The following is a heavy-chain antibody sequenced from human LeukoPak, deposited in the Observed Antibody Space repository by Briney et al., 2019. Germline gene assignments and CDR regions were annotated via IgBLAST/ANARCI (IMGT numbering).Heavy chain of an antibody. Sequence: SETLSLTCTVSGGSISSYYWGWIRQPPGKGLEWIGYIYYSGSTNYNPSLKSRVTISVDTSKNQFSLKLSSVTAADTAVYYCARDLEGAYCGGDCSLPFGYWAREPWSPSPQ. J-gene: IGHJ4*02. CDR2: IYYSGST. V-gene: IGHV4-59*01. D-gene: IGHD2-21*02. CDR1: GGSISSYY. CDR3: ARDLEGAYCGGDCSLPFGY.